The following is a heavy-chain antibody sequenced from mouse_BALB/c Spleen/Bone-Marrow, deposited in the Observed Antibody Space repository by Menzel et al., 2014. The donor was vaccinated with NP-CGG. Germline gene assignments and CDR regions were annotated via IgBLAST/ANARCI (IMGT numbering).Heavy chain of an antibody. J-gene: IGHJ2*01. V-gene: IGHV1-4*01. Sequence: VQLQESGAELARPGASVRMSCKASGYSFTSFTMHWLKQRPGQGLEWIAYIVPSSAYGNYNQKLKDKATLTADRSSNTAYMQLSSLTSEDSAVYYCAREGSYDGCSGHFDFWGPGTTLTVSS. CDR3: AREGSYDGCSGHFDF. D-gene: IGHD2-3*01. CDR1: GYSFTSFT. CDR2: IVPSSAYG.